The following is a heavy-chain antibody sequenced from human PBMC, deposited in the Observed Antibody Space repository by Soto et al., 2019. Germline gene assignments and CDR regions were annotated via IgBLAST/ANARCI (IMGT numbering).Heavy chain of an antibody. D-gene: IGHD2-2*01. CDR1: GGSISSSSYY. J-gene: IGHJ4*02. Sequence: SETLSLTCTVSGGSISSSSYYWGWIRQPPGKGLEWIGRINHSGSTNYNPSLRSRVTISVDTSKNQFSLKLSSVTAADTAVYYCASLSEYCSSTSCFRADYWGQGTLVTVSS. CDR2: INHSGST. V-gene: IGHV4-39*01. CDR3: ASLSEYCSSTSCFRADY.